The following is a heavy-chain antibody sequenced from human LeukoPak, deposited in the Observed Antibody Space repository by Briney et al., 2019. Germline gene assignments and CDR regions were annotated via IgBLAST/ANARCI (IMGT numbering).Heavy chain of an antibody. CDR1: GFTFSSYA. J-gene: IGHJ2*01. CDR3: AKDDYSNFWYFDL. D-gene: IGHD4-11*01. V-gene: IGHV3-23*01. CDR2: ISGSDGST. Sequence: GGSLRLSCAASGFTFSSYAMSWVRQAPGKGLEWASAISGSDGSTYYADSVKGRFTISRDNSKNTLYLQMHSLRAEDTAVYYCAKDDYSNFWYFDLWGRGTLVTVSS.